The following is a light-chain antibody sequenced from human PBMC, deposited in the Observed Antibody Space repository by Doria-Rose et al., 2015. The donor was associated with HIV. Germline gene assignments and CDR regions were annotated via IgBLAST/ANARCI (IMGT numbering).Light chain of an antibody. CDR2: AAS. J-gene: IGKJ4*01. CDR3: QKYNSAPLT. V-gene: IGKV1-27*01. Sequence: DLRMTQSPSSLSASVGDRVTITCRASQDINNFLAWYQQKPGKLPKLLIYAASTLHSGVPSRFSGSGSGTDFTLTISSLQPEDVATYYCQKYNSAPLTFGGGTRVEIK. CDR1: QDINNF.